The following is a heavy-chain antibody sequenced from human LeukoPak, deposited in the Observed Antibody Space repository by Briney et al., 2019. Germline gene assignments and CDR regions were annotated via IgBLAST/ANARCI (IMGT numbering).Heavy chain of an antibody. V-gene: IGHV3-53*01. Sequence: GGSLRLSCSASGFNVTTNYMSWVRQAPGKGLEWVSVISSGGTTYYADSVKGRFTISRDISKNTLSLQMNSLRAEDTAVYYCARGRRDGYNLGYWGQGTLVAVSS. CDR3: ARGRRDGYNLGY. D-gene: IGHD5-24*01. CDR2: ISSGGTT. CDR1: GFNVTTNY. J-gene: IGHJ4*02.